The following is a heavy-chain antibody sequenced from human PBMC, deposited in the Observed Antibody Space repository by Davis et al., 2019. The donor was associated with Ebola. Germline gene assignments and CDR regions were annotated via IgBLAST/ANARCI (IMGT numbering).Heavy chain of an antibody. CDR3: ARRGAGWYFDL. V-gene: IGHV3-13*01. D-gene: IGHD3-10*01. CDR1: GFTFSSYW. Sequence: GESLKISCAASGFTFSSYWMHWVRQATGKGLEWVSAVGTSGDTYYPGSVKGRFTIYRENAKNSLYLQMNSLRAGDTAVYYCARRGAGWYFDLWGRGTLVTVSS. J-gene: IGHJ2*01. CDR2: VGTSGDT.